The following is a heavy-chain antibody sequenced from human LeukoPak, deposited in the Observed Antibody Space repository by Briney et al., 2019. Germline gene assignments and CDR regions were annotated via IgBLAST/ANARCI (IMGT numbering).Heavy chain of an antibody. V-gene: IGHV3-30-3*01. CDR2: ISYDGSNK. Sequence: PGRSLRLSCAASGFTFSNYAMHWVRQAPGKGLGWVAVISYDGSNKYYADSVKGRFTISRDNSKNTLYLQVNSLRAEDTAVYYCARDNYGSDYWGQGTLVTVSS. CDR1: GFTFSNYA. D-gene: IGHD3-10*01. CDR3: ARDNYGSDY. J-gene: IGHJ4*02.